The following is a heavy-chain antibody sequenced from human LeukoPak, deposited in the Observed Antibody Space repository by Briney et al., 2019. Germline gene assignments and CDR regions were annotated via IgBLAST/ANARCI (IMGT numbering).Heavy chain of an antibody. CDR2: IYTSGST. D-gene: IGHD2-2*01. CDR3: ARGPTYCSSSNCLQGE. CDR1: GGSISSGSYY. Sequence: TSETLSLTCTVSGGSISSGSYYWSWIRQPAGKGLEWIGRIYTSGSTNYNPSLKSRVTISVDTSKNQFSLKLSSVTAADTAVYYCARGPTYCSSSNCLQGEWGQGTLVTVSS. V-gene: IGHV4-61*02. J-gene: IGHJ4*02.